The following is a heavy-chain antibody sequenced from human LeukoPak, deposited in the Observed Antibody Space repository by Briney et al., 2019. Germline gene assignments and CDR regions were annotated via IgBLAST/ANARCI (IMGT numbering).Heavy chain of an antibody. CDR3: ASRLFFDY. D-gene: IGHD2/OR15-2a*01. J-gene: IGHJ4*02. CDR2: IRYDGSNK. V-gene: IGHV3-30*02. Sequence: PGGSLRLSCAASGFTVGNNYMNWVRQAPGKGLEWVAFIRYDGSNKYYADSVKGRFTISRDNSKNTLYLQMNSLRAEDTAVYYCASRLFFDYWGQGTLVTVSS. CDR1: GFTVGNNY.